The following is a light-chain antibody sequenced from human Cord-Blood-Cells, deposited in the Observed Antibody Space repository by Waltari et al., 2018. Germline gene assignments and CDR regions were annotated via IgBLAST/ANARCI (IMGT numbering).Light chain of an antibody. CDR3: SSYAGSNNPVV. V-gene: IGLV2-8*01. CDR2: EVS. J-gene: IGLJ2*01. Sequence: QSALTQPPSASGSPGQSVIISCTGTSSDVGGYNYVSWYQQHPGKAPKLMIYEVSKRPPGVPDRFSGAKSGNTAPLTVSGLQAEDEADYYCSSYAGSNNPVVFGGGTKLTVL. CDR1: SSDVGGYNY.